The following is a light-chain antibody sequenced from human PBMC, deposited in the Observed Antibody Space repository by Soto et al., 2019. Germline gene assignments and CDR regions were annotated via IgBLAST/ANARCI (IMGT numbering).Light chain of an antibody. Sequence: EIVLTQSPGTLSFSPGERATLSRRASQSVSRSYLAWYQQKPGQAPRLLIYGASNRATGIPDRFSGIGSGTDFTLTISRLEPEDFAVDYCQQYGSSGTFGQGTKGDIK. J-gene: IGKJ1*01. CDR2: GAS. CDR3: QQYGSSGT. CDR1: QSVSRSY. V-gene: IGKV3-20*01.